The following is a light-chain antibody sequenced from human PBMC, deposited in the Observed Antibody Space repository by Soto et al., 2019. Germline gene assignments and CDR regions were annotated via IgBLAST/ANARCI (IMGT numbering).Light chain of an antibody. J-gene: IGKJ5*01. CDR3: QQSYSTPLT. Sequence: DIQMTQSPSSLSASVGDRVTITCRASQSISSYLNWYQQKPGKAPKLLIYAASSLQGGVPSRFSGSGSGTDFTLTISSLQPEEFATYYCQQSYSTPLTVGQGTRLEIK. CDR2: AAS. V-gene: IGKV1-39*01. CDR1: QSISSY.